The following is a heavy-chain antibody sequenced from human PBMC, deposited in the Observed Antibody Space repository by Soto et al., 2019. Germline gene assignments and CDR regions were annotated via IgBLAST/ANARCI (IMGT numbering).Heavy chain of an antibody. CDR3: VRDWSTFWGMDV. Sequence: GGSLRLSCAASGFTFSTYWMNWVRQAPGKGLEWVANIKQDGSEKYYVDSVKGRFAISRDNAKDSLFLRMNNLRAEDTAVYYCVRDWSTFWGMDVWGQGTTVTVSS. V-gene: IGHV3-7*01. CDR1: GFTFSTYW. CDR2: IKQDGSEK. J-gene: IGHJ6*02.